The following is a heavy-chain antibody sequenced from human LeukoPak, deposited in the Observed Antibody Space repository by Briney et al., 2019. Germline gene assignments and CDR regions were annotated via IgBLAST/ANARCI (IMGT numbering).Heavy chain of an antibody. CDR1: GFTLSSYS. V-gene: IGHV3-21*01. CDR3: ARSGNGYNPFDY. Sequence: KTGGSLRLSCAASGFTLSSYSMNWVRQAPGKGLEWVSSITSSSSYIYYADSRFTISRDNAKNSLYLQMNSLRAEDTAVYYCARSGNGYNPFDYWGQGTLVTVSS. J-gene: IGHJ4*02. D-gene: IGHD5-24*01. CDR2: ITSSSSYI.